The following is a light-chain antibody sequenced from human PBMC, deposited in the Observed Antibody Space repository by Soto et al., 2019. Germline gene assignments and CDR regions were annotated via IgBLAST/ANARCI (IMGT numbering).Light chain of an antibody. V-gene: IGKV1-39*01. CDR1: QSILNY. J-gene: IGKJ3*01. CDR2: AAS. CDR3: QHSFNTPFT. Sequence: DIQMTQSPSSLSASLGDRVTLSCRASQSILNYLNWYQLKPGNPPKLLIFAASSLRSGVPSRFSGSGSGTDFTLTITNLQPEDFATYYCQHSFNTPFTFGPGTKVEIK.